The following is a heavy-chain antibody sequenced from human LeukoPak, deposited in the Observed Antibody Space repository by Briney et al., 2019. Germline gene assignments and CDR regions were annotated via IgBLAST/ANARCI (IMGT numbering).Heavy chain of an antibody. CDR1: GGTFSSYD. CDR3: ARDYSGSYYGWFDP. V-gene: IGHV1-69*05. Sequence: SVKVSCKASGGTFSSYDINWVRQAPGQGLEWMGGISPILDTPNYAQKFQGRVTITTDESASTAYMDLSSLRSEDTAVYYCARDYSGSYYGWFDPWGQGTLVTVSS. D-gene: IGHD1-26*01. J-gene: IGHJ5*02. CDR2: ISPILDTP.